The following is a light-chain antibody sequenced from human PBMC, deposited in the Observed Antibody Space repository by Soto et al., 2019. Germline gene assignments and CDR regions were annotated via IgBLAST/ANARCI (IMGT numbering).Light chain of an antibody. CDR1: QSVSSN. J-gene: IGKJ1*01. V-gene: IGKV3-15*01. Sequence: EIVLTQSPGTLSLSPGERATLSCRASQSVSSNLAWYQQKPGQAPRLLIYGASTRATGIPARFSGTGSGTDFTLTVSSLQSEDFAVYYCQQYDNWPQTFGQGTKVDIK. CDR2: GAS. CDR3: QQYDNWPQT.